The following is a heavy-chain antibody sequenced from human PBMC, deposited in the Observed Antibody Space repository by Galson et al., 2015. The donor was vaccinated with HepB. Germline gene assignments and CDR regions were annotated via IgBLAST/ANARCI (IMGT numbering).Heavy chain of an antibody. CDR1: GYSFTSYW. V-gene: IGHV5-51*01. CDR3: ASCTGVTCYWGY. Sequence: SGAEVKKPGESLKISCKASGYSFTSYWIGWVRQMPGKGLEWMGIIYPGDSDSDSDTRYSPSFQGQVTISADKSISTAYLQWSSLKASDTAMYYCASCTGVTCYWGYWGQGTLVTVSS. D-gene: IGHD2-15*01. CDR2: IYPGDSDSDSDT. J-gene: IGHJ4*02.